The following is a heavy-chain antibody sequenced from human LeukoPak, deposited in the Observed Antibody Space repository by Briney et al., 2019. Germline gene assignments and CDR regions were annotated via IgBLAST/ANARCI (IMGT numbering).Heavy chain of an antibody. V-gene: IGHV4-31*03. CDR3: ARVGSSSSQIDY. J-gene: IGHJ4*02. CDR2: IYYSGST. Sequence: SQTLSLTCTVSVGSISSGGYSWSWFRQPPVKGLEWLGYIYYSGSTYYNPSLKSRVTISVDTSKNQFSLKLSSVTAADTAVYYCARVGSSSSQIDYWGQGTLVTVSS. D-gene: IGHD6-6*01. CDR1: VGSISSGGYS.